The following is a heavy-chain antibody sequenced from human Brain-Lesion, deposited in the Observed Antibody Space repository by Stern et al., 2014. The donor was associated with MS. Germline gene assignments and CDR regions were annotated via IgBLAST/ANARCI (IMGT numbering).Heavy chain of an antibody. V-gene: IGHV4-30-4*01. Sequence: QLVQSGPGLVKPSQTLSLTCTVSGGSINSGDYHWTWIRQPPGKGLEWIGFITYSGTTYYKPSLQRRLTISVDTSKNQFSLKLRSVTAGDTAVYYCARSTVSAEYYFDYWGQGTLVTVSS. CDR2: ITYSGTT. D-gene: IGHD4-11*01. CDR3: ARSTVSAEYYFDY. CDR1: GGSINSGDYH. J-gene: IGHJ4*02.